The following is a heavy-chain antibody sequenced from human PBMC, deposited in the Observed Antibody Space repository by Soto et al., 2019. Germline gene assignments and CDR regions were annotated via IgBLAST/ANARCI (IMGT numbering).Heavy chain of an antibody. CDR3: AKRHHGGYDY. J-gene: IGHJ4*02. CDR1: GFTFSSYG. D-gene: IGHD3-22*01. Sequence: HPGGSLRLSCAASGFTFSSYGMHWVRQAPGKGLEWVSAISGSGGSTYYADSVKGRFTISRDNSKNTLYLQMNSLRAEDTAVYYCAKRHHGGYDYWGQGTLVTVSS. V-gene: IGHV3-23*01. CDR2: ISGSGGST.